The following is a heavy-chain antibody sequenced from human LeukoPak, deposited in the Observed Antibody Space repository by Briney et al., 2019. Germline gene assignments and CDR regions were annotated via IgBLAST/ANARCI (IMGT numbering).Heavy chain of an antibody. CDR1: GFTFSDYY. CDR2: ISSSGSTI. V-gene: IGHV3-11*04. Sequence: GGSLRLSCAASGFTFSDYYMSWIRQAPGKGLEWVSYISSSGSTIYYADSVKGRFTISRDNAKNSLYLQMTSLRTEDTAVYYCARRSYRGVIGLYYYYYMDVWGKGTPVTVSS. D-gene: IGHD3-16*02. J-gene: IGHJ6*03. CDR3: ARRSYRGVIGLYYYYYMDV.